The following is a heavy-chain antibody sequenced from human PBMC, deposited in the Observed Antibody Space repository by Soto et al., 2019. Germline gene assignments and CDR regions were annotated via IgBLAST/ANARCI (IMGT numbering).Heavy chain of an antibody. CDR3: ASFGGGADYYYYGMDV. J-gene: IGHJ6*02. CDR2: IWYDGSNK. D-gene: IGHD3-10*01. Sequence: GGSLRLSCAASGFTLSSYGMHWVRQAPGKGLEWVAVIWYDGSNKYYADSVKGRFTISRDNSKNTLYLQMNSLRAEDTAVYYCASFGGGADYYYYGMDVWGQGTTVTVSS. CDR1: GFTLSSYG. V-gene: IGHV3-33*01.